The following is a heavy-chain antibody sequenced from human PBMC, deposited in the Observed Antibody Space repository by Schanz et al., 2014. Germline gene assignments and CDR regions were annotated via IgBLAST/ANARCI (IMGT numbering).Heavy chain of an antibody. J-gene: IGHJ4*02. D-gene: IGHD6-13*01. V-gene: IGHV1-69*02. Sequence: QVQLVQSGAEVKKPGSSVKVSCTASGGTFSSYTISWIRQAPGQGLEWMGRIIPVLAIADYAQKFQGRVTITADKSTFTAYIDVSSLRSEDTAVYYCASSGAGYSSSWDFDYWGQGALVTVSS. CDR1: GGTFSSYT. CDR3: ASSGAGYSSSWDFDY. CDR2: IIPVLAIA.